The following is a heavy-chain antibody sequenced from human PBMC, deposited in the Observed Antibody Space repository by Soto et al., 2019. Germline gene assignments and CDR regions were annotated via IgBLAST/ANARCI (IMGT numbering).Heavy chain of an antibody. CDR1: GGSISTTTYY. CDR2: IYYTGRT. D-gene: IGHD6-25*01. V-gene: IGHV4-39*01. J-gene: IGHJ6*02. CDR3: ATHRRYSSGWYYYGMDV. Sequence: QLQLQGSGPGLVKPSETLSLTCTVSGGSISTTTYYWGWVRQPPGKGLEWIGNIYYTGRTYYNPSLNSRVTISVDTSNNQFSLRLNSVTAADTAVYYCATHRRYSSGWYYYGMDVWGQGTTGTVSS.